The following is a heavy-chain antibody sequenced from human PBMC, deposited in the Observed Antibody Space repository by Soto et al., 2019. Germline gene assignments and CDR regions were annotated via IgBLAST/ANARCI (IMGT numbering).Heavy chain of an antibody. D-gene: IGHD3-22*01. CDR3: ARDRPGPYDSSGYGDS. Sequence: SETLSLTCTVSGGSISSGGYYWSWIRQHPGKGLEWIGYIYYSGSTYYNPSLKSRVTISVDTSKNQFSLKLSSVTAADTAVYYCARDRPGPYDSSGYGDSWGQGTLVTVSS. CDR2: IYYSGST. V-gene: IGHV4-31*03. CDR1: GGSISSGGYY. J-gene: IGHJ4*02.